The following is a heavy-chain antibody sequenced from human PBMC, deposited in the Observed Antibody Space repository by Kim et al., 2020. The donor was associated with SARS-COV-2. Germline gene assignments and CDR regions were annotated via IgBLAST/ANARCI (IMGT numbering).Heavy chain of an antibody. CDR1: GGTFSSYA. Sequence: SVKVSCKASGGTFSSYAISWVRQAPGQGLEWMGGIIPIFGTANYAQKFQGRVTITADESTSTAYMELSSLRSEDTAVYYCAREGGRDGYKSPPDYWGQGTLVTVSS. J-gene: IGHJ4*02. V-gene: IGHV1-69*13. CDR3: AREGGRDGYKSPPDY. CDR2: IIPIFGTA. D-gene: IGHD5-12*01.